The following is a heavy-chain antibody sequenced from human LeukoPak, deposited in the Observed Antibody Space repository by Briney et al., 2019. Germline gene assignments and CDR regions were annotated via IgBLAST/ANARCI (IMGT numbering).Heavy chain of an antibody. CDR2: IRYDGSNK. CDR1: GFTFSSYG. D-gene: IGHD4-17*01. V-gene: IGHV3-30*02. CDR3: AKDRSRRGDPAFTGYYYYYMDV. Sequence: GGSLRLSCAASGFTFSSYGMHWVRQAPGKGLEWVAFIRYDGSNKYYADSVKGRFTISRDNSKNTLYLQMNSLRAEDTAVYYCAKDRSRRGDPAFTGYYYYYMDVWGKGTTVTVSS. J-gene: IGHJ6*03.